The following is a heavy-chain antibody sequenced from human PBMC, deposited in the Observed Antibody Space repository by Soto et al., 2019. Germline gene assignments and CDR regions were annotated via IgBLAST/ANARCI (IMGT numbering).Heavy chain of an antibody. J-gene: IGHJ3*02. CDR2: ISGSGCST. D-gene: IGHD1-26*01. CDR3: AKDLGRWELLDSFDI. Sequence: EVQLLESGGGLVQPGGSLRLSCAASGFTFSSYAMSWVRQAPGKGLEWVSAISGSGCSTYYADSVKGRFTISRDTSKKTLYLQMNSLRAEDTAVYYCAKDLGRWELLDSFDIWGQGTMVTVSS. CDR1: GFTFSSYA. V-gene: IGHV3-23*01.